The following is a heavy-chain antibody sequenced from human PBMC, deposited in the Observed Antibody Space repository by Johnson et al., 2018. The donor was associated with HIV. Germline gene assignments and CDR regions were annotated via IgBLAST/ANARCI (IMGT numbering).Heavy chain of an antibody. CDR1: GFTFSSYA. Sequence: VQLVESGGGVVQPGRSLRLSCAASGFTFSSYAMHWVRQAPGKGLEWVAVISSDGSNKYYADSVKGRFTISRDNSKNTLYLQMNSLRAEDTAVYYCARTQRVTMIVVSLGAFDIWGQGTMVTVSS. V-gene: IGHV3-30-3*01. CDR2: ISSDGSNK. J-gene: IGHJ3*02. CDR3: ARTQRVTMIVVSLGAFDI. D-gene: IGHD3-22*01.